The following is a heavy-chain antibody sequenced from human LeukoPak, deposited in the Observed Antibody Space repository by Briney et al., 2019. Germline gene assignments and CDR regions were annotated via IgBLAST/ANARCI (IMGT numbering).Heavy chain of an antibody. V-gene: IGHV3-23*01. CDR1: GFTFSSYG. Sequence: GGSLRLSCAASGFTFSSYGMRWVRHAPGEGLEWVSAISGSGGSTYYADSVKGRFTISRDNSKNPLYLQMTSLRAEDTAVYYCAKDYDFWSGYYDYWGQGTLVTVSS. CDR3: AKDYDFWSGYYDY. J-gene: IGHJ4*02. CDR2: ISGSGGST. D-gene: IGHD3-3*01.